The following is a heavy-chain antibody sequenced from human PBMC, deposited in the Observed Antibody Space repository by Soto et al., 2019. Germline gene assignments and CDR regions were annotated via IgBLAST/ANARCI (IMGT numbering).Heavy chain of an antibody. D-gene: IGHD2-15*01. Sequence: QVQLVQSGAEVKKPGSSVKVSCKASGGTFSSYTISWVRQAPGQGLEWMGRIIPILGIANYAQKFQGRVTISADKPTSEAYMEVSSLRSEDTAVYYCARDLPSFGCSGGSCYSILLGNWCDPWGQGTLVTVSS. V-gene: IGHV1-69*08. CDR3: ARDLPSFGCSGGSCYSILLGNWCDP. J-gene: IGHJ5*02. CDR2: IIPILGIA. CDR1: GGTFSSYT.